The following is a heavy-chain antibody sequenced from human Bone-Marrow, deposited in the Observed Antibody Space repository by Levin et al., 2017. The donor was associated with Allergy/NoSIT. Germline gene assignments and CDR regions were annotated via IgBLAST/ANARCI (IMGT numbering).Heavy chain of an antibody. CDR1: GGSVSSGSYY. V-gene: IGHV4-61*01. Sequence: PGGSLRLSCTVSGGSVSSGSYYWSWIRQPPGKGLEWIGYIYYSGSTNYNPSLKSRVTISVDTSKNQFSLKLSSVTAADTAVYYCARVDVDIVATTLQVDYGMDVWGQGTTVTVSS. CDR2: IYYSGST. D-gene: IGHD5-12*01. CDR3: ARVDVDIVATTLQVDYGMDV. J-gene: IGHJ6*02.